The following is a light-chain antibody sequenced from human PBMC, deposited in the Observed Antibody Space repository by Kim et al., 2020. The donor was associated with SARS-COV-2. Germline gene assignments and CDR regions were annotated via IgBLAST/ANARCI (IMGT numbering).Light chain of an antibody. CDR1: QSLLHSNGYNY. Sequence: DIVMTQSPLSLPVTPGEPASISCRSSQSLLHSNGYNYLDWYLQKPGQAPQLLIYWGSNRASGVPDRFSGSGSGTDFTLKISSVEAEDVGVYYCMQALQTPLTFGGGTKVDIK. J-gene: IGKJ4*01. CDR3: MQALQTPLT. CDR2: WGS. V-gene: IGKV2-28*01.